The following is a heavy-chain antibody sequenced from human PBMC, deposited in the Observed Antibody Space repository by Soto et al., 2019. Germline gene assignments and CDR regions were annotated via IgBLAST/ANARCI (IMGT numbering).Heavy chain of an antibody. D-gene: IGHD2-2*02. V-gene: IGHV4-39*01. Sequence: SETLSLTCTVSGGSISRSTYYWGWIRQPPGKGLEWIGSIYYSGSTYYRPSLKSRVTISVDTSKNQFSLKLSSVTAADTAVYYCARQVPAAIRLGWFDPWGQGTLVTVS. CDR1: GGSISRSTYY. CDR2: IYYSGST. J-gene: IGHJ5*02. CDR3: ARQVPAAIRLGWFDP.